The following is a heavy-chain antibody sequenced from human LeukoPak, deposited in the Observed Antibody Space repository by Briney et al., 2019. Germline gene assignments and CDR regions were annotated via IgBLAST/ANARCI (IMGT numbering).Heavy chain of an antibody. D-gene: IGHD6-25*01. J-gene: IGHJ3*02. Sequence: SETLSLTCTVSGGSISSSSYYWGWIRQPPGKGLEWIGGIYYSGSTYYNPSLKSRVTISVDTSKNQFSLKLSSVTAADTAVYYCARGRRAARQPDAFDIWGQGTMVTVSS. CDR3: ARGRRAARQPDAFDI. CDR1: GGSISSSSYY. V-gene: IGHV4-39*01. CDR2: IYYSGST.